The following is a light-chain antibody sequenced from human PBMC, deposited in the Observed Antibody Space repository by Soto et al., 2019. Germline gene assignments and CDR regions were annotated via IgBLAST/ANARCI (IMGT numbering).Light chain of an antibody. V-gene: IGLV2-14*01. J-gene: IGLJ3*02. Sequence: QSALTQPASVSGSPGQSITNSCTGTSSDVGGYNYVSWYQQHPGKAPKLMIYEVSNRPSGVSNRFSGSKSGNTASLTISGLQAEDEADYYCSSYTSSSPWVFGGGTKLTVL. CDR1: SSDVGGYNY. CDR3: SSYTSSSPWV. CDR2: EVS.